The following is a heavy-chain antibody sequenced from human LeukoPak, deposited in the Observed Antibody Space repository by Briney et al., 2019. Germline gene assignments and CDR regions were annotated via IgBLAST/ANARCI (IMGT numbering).Heavy chain of an antibody. Sequence: SETLSLTCAVYAGSFSGYYWSWIRQPPGKGLEWIGEINHSGSTNYNPSLKSRVTISVDTSKNQFSLKLSSVTAADTAVYYCARGPYGSGSYYFDYWGQGTLVTVSS. J-gene: IGHJ4*02. V-gene: IGHV4-34*01. CDR2: INHSGST. CDR1: AGSFSGYY. D-gene: IGHD3-10*01. CDR3: ARGPYGSGSYYFDY.